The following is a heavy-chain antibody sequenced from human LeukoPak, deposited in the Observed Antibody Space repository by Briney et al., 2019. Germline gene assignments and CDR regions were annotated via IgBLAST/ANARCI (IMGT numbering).Heavy chain of an antibody. Sequence: TSQTLSLTCTVSGGSISSGDYYWSWIRQPPGKGLEWIGYIYYSGSTYYNPSLKSRVTISVDTSKNQFSLKLSSVTAADTAVYYCARLRDTYYYGSGSSEADYWGQGTLVTVSS. D-gene: IGHD3-10*01. CDR1: GGSISSGDYY. V-gene: IGHV4-30-4*01. J-gene: IGHJ4*02. CDR2: IYYSGST. CDR3: ARLRDTYYYGSGSSEADY.